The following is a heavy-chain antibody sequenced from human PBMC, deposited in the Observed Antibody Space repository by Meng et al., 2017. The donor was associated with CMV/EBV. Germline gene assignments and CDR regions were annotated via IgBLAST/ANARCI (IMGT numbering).Heavy chain of an antibody. Sequence: KVSCKASGYTFTSYYVHWVRQAPGKGLKWMGIINTSSGSTSYAQKFQGRVTITRDTSTSTVYMELSSLRSEDTAVYYCARTRMFWLVNWGQGTLVTVSS. CDR3: ARTRMFWLVN. CDR2: INTSSGST. CDR1: GYTFTSYY. V-gene: IGHV1-46*01. D-gene: IGHD2-21*01. J-gene: IGHJ4*02.